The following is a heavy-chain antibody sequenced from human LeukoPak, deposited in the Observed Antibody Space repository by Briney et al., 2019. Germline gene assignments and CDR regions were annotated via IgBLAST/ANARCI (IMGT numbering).Heavy chain of an antibody. CDR2: ISSSSSTI. D-gene: IGHD2-2*02. CDR1: GFTFSSYS. Sequence: PGGSLRLSCAASGFTFSSYSMNWVRQAPGKGLEWVSYISSSSSTIYYADSVKGRFTISRDNSKNTLYLQMNSLRAEDTAVYYCAKPSVPATAILTLSPFDYWGQGTLVTVSS. J-gene: IGHJ4*02. V-gene: IGHV3-48*01. CDR3: AKPSVPATAILTLSPFDY.